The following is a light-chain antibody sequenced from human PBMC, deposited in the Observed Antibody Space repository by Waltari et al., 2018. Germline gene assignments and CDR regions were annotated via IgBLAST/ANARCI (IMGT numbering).Light chain of an antibody. CDR2: DAS. V-gene: IGKV3-11*01. J-gene: IGKJ4*01. Sequence: EIVLTQSPATLSLSPGERATLPCRASQSIYSYLAWYQQKPGQTPRLLIYDASNRATGIPARFSGSGSGTDFTLTISSLEPEDSALYYCQHRRNWPLTFGGGTKVEIK. CDR1: QSIYSY. CDR3: QHRRNWPLT.